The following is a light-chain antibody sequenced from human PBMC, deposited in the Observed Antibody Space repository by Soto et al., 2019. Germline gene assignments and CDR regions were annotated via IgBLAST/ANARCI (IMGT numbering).Light chain of an antibody. Sequence: DVVMTQTPLSLSVAPGQPASISCKSIQSLLHITGETFLFWYLQKPGQSPQLLIYEVSTRVSGVPDRFSGSGSGTDFKLEISRVETDDVGIYYCMQSTQLPPTFGQGTRLEIK. J-gene: IGKJ5*01. V-gene: IGKV2D-29*02. CDR2: EVS. CDR1: QSLLHITGETF. CDR3: MQSTQLPPT.